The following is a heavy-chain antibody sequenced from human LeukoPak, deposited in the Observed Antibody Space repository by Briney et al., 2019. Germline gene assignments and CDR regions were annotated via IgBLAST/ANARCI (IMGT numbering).Heavy chain of an antibody. Sequence: ASVKVSCKASGYTFTSYGISWVRQAPGQGLEWMGWISAYNGNTNYAQKLQGRVTMTTDTSTSTACMELRSLRSDDTAVYYCARDMRFLEWLSRPIDYWGQGTLVTVSS. CDR2: ISAYNGNT. CDR1: GYTFTSYG. J-gene: IGHJ4*02. D-gene: IGHD3-3*01. CDR3: ARDMRFLEWLSRPIDY. V-gene: IGHV1-18*01.